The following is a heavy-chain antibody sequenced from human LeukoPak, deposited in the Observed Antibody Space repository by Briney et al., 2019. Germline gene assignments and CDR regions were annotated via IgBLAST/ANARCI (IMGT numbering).Heavy chain of an antibody. Sequence: PGGSLRLSCAASGFTFSSYSMNWVRQAPGKGLEWVAFIRYDGSNKYYADSVKGRFTISRDNSKNTLYLQMNSLRAEDTAVYYCAKDREVAGATSQYYFDYWGQGTLVTVSS. CDR3: AKDREVAGATSQYYFDY. CDR2: IRYDGSNK. D-gene: IGHD1-26*01. V-gene: IGHV3-30*02. CDR1: GFTFSSYS. J-gene: IGHJ4*02.